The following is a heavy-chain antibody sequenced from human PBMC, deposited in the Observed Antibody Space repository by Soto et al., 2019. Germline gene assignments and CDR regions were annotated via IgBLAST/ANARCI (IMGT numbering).Heavy chain of an antibody. CDR1: GGSISSINW. Sequence: QVQLQESGPGLVKPSGTLSLTCAVSGGSISSINWWSWVRQPPGKGLEWIGEIYHSGSTNYNPSLRGRVTISVDKYKNQFSRKLSSVTAADTAVYYCARGDCSGGSCYSVDIWGQGTMVTVSS. J-gene: IGHJ3*02. CDR2: IYHSGST. V-gene: IGHV4-4*02. CDR3: ARGDCSGGSCYSVDI. D-gene: IGHD2-15*01.